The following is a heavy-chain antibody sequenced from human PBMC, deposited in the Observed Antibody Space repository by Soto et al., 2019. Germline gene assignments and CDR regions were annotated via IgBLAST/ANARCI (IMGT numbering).Heavy chain of an antibody. V-gene: IGHV3-48*02. CDR3: ARGGWDLPPYYYYYGMDV. J-gene: IGHJ6*02. CDR1: GFTFSSYS. D-gene: IGHD1-26*01. CDR2: ISSSSSTI. Sequence: EVQLVESGGGLVQPGGSLRLSCAASGFTFSSYSMNWVRQAPGKGLEWVSYISSSSSTIYYADSVKGRFTISRDNAKNSLYLQMNSLRDEDTAVYYCARGGWDLPPYYYYYGMDVWGHGTTVTVSS.